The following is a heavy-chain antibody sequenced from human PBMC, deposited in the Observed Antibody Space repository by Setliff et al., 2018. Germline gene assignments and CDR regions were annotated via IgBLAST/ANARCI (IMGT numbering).Heavy chain of an antibody. CDR2: IYTSWST. V-gene: IGHV4-61*09. Sequence: PSETLSLTCTVSGDSISRAKYYWSWIRQPAGKGLEWIRHIYTSWSTNYNPSLKSRVTMSVDTTKNQFSLKLTSVTAADTAVYYCARVSGFLYVDVWGKGTTVTVSS. J-gene: IGHJ6*03. CDR3: ARVSGFLYVDV. CDR1: GDSISRAKYY. D-gene: IGHD3-3*01.